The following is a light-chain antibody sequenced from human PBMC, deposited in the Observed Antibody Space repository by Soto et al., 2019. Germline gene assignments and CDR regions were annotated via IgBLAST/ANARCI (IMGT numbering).Light chain of an antibody. CDR2: DVS. CDR1: SRDVGGYNY. CDR3: SSYTSSSPPYV. Sequence: QSVLTQPRSVSGSPRQSVTISCSGTSRDVGGYNYVSWYQQHPGAAPKLMIYDVSNRPSGVSNRFSGSKSGNTASLTISGLQAEDEADYYCSSYTSSSPPYVFGTGTKVTVL. J-gene: IGLJ1*01. V-gene: IGLV2-14*01.